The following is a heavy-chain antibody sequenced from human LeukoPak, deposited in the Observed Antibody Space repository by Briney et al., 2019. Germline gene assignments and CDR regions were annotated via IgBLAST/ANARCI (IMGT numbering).Heavy chain of an antibody. Sequence: GGSLRLSCAASGFTFSSYAMHWVRQAPGKGLEYVSAISSNGGSTYYANSVKGRFTISRDNSKNTLYLQMGSLRAEDMAVYYCARGNVRWELRCAFDIWGQGTMVTVSS. V-gene: IGHV3-64*01. CDR3: ARGNVRWELRCAFDI. J-gene: IGHJ3*02. D-gene: IGHD1-26*01. CDR1: GFTFSSYA. CDR2: ISSNGGST.